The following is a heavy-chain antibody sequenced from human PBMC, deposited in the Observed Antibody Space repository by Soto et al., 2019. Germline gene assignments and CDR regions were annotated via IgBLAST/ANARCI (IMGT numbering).Heavy chain of an antibody. V-gene: IGHV1-69*08. Sequence: QVQLVQSGAEVKKPGSSVKVSCKASGSTFSNHIITWVRQAPGQGLEWMGRIIPILDITNYAQKFQGRVTITADKSTTTASTEVSGLSSEGTAVYYCARDSPIGSTFSGHDDIDSWGQGTLVTVSS. CDR3: ARDSPIGSTFSGHDDIDS. J-gene: IGHJ4*02. CDR2: IIPILDIT. D-gene: IGHD5-12*01. CDR1: GSTFSNHI.